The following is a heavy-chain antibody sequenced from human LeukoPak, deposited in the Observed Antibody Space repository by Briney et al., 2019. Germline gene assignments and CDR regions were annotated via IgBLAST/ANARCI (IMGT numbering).Heavy chain of an antibody. J-gene: IGHJ5*02. CDR2: IYPGDSDT. Sequence: GESLKISCKGSGYSFTSYWIGWVRQMPGKGLEWMGIIYPGDSDTRYSPSFQGQVTISADKSISTAYLQWSSLKASDTAMYYCARRSHCSGGSCPNWFDPWGQGTLVTVSS. CDR1: GYSFTSYW. D-gene: IGHD2-15*01. CDR3: ARRSHCSGGSCPNWFDP. V-gene: IGHV5-51*01.